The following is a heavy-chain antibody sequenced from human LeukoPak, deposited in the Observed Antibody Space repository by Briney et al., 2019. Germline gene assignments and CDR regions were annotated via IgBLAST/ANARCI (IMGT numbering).Heavy chain of an antibody. J-gene: IGHJ5*02. Sequence: ASVKVSCKASGYTLINYDINWVRQAPGQGLEWMGWMNPNSANTGYAQKFQGRVTITRNTSIGTAFMELSSLRSEDTAVYYCARGNRGVILTAMRGNWFDAWGQGTLVTVSS. D-gene: IGHD2-21*02. CDR2: MNPNSANT. V-gene: IGHV1-8*03. CDR3: ARGNRGVILTAMRGNWFDA. CDR1: GYTLINYD.